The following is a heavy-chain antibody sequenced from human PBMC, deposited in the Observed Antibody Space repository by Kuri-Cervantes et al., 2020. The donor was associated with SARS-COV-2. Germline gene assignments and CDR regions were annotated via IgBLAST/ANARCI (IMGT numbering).Heavy chain of an antibody. CDR1: GFTFSSYA. V-gene: IGHV3-30-3*01. CDR2: ISYDGSNK. Sequence: GESLKISCAASGFTFSSYAMHWVRQAPGKGLEWVAVISYDGSNKYYADSVKGRFTISRDNSKNTLYLQMNSLRAEDTAVYYCASGGSSGYFNYWGQGTLVTVSS. D-gene: IGHD3-22*01. CDR3: ASGGSSGYFNY. J-gene: IGHJ4*02.